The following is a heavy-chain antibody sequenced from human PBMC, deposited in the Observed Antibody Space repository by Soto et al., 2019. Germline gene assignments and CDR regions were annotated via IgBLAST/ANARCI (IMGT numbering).Heavy chain of an antibody. CDR3: ARVGDCHYVLDA. J-gene: IGHJ6*02. V-gene: IGHV1-18*01. D-gene: IGHD3-16*01. CDR2: ISAFNGQT. CDR1: GYTFTSYG. Sequence: QVQLVQSGAEVKKPGASVKVSCRASGYTFTSYGVSWVRQAPGQGLEWMGWISAFNGQTNYIQKVQGRVTLTTEASTSPAYMELRSLTSGATAVYYCARVGDCHYVLDAWGQGTTVPAS.